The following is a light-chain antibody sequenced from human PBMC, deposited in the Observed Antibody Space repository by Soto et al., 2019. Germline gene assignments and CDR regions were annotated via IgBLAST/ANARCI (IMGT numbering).Light chain of an antibody. V-gene: IGKV3D-15*01. Sequence: DILMTQSPATLSVSPGERATLSCRASQSVDSTLAWYQQKPGHAPRLLIFGASTRATGIPARFSGSGSGTDFTLTISSLQSEDFGVYFCQQYDNWPLTFGGGTKVDI. CDR1: QSVDST. J-gene: IGKJ4*01. CDR2: GAS. CDR3: QQYDNWPLT.